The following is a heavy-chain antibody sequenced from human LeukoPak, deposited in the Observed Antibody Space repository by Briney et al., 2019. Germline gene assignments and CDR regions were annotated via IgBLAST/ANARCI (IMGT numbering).Heavy chain of an antibody. CDR2: IYPGDSDT. J-gene: IGHJ6*03. Sequence: GESLKISCKGSGYSFTSYWIGWVRQMTGKGLEWMGIIYPGDSDTRYSPSFQGQVTISADKSISTAYLQWSSLKASDTAMYYCARRKMTPVGGTGYYYYMDVWGKGTTVTVSS. D-gene: IGHD4-17*01. V-gene: IGHV5-51*01. CDR1: GYSFTSYW. CDR3: ARRKMTPVGGTGYYYYMDV.